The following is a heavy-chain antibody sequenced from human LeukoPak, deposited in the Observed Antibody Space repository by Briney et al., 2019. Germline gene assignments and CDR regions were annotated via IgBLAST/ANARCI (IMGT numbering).Heavy chain of an antibody. V-gene: IGHV4-38-2*02. J-gene: IGHJ4*02. CDR1: GYSISSGYY. Sequence: SETLSLTCTVSGYSISSGYYWAWIRQPPGKGLEWIGSIFHTGSTYHNPSLKSRVTISVDTSKNQFSLKLNSVTAADTAVYYCARDHSSSSEDYWGQGTLVTASS. D-gene: IGHD6-13*01. CDR2: IFHTGST. CDR3: ARDHSSSSEDY.